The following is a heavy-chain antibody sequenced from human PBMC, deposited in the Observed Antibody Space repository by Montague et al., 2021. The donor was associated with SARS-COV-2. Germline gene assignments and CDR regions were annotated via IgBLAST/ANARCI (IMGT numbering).Heavy chain of an antibody. CDR2: INHSGST. D-gene: IGHD6-19*01. J-gene: IGHJ4*01. CDR3: ARGGRQWLVIDPRYYFDY. CDR1: GGSFSGYH. Sequence: SETLSLTCAVYGGSFSGYHWNWICQPPGEGLEWIGEINHSGSTNYNPSLKSRVTISVDTSKDQFSLKLSSVTAADTAVYYCARGGRQWLVIDPRYYFDYWGQGTMVTVSS. V-gene: IGHV4-34*01.